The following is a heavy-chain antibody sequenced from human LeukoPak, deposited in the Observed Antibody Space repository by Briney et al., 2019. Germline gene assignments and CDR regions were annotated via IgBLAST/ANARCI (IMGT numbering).Heavy chain of an antibody. Sequence: GGSLRLSCAASGFTFSNAWMSWVRQAPGKGLEWVGRIKSKTDSGTTDYAAPVKGRFTISRDDSKNTLYLQMNSLKTEDTAVYYCTTCRKYQLLYDHWGQGTLVTVSS. D-gene: IGHD2-2*02. CDR1: GFTFSNAW. CDR3: TTCRKYQLLYDH. V-gene: IGHV3-15*01. CDR2: IKSKTDSGTT. J-gene: IGHJ4*02.